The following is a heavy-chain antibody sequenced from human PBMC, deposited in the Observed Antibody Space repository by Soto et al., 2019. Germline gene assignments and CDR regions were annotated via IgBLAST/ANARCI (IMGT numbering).Heavy chain of an antibody. J-gene: IGHJ4*02. Sequence: GGSLRLSCEASGFTFSNYGMHWVRQAPGKGLEWVAVIASDGRDKKFADSVKGRFTISRDNSRDTLYLQMNSLRPEDTALYYCVKDRAVRAASYYFAYWGQGTLVTVSS. CDR1: GFTFSNYG. D-gene: IGHD6-13*01. CDR3: VKDRAVRAASYYFAY. V-gene: IGHV3-30*18. CDR2: IASDGRDK.